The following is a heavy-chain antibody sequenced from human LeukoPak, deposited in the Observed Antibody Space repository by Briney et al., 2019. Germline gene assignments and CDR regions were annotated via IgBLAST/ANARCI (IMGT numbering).Heavy chain of an antibody. V-gene: IGHV3-30-3*01. CDR1: GFIFSNYA. J-gene: IGHJ6*02. CDR3: ARGPDIVVVPAATYYYYYSMDV. D-gene: IGHD2-2*01. CDR2: ISYDGSNK. Sequence: GGSLRLSCAASGFIFSNYAMHWVRQAPGKGLEWVAVISYDGSNKYYADSVKGRFTISRDNSKNTLYLQMNSLRAEDTAVYYCARGPDIVVVPAATYYYYYSMDVWGQGTTVTVSS.